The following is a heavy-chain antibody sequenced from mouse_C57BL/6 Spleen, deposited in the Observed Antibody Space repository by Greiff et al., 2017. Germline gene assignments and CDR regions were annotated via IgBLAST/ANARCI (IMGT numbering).Heavy chain of an antibody. J-gene: IGHJ2*01. Sequence: EVQLQQSGAELVRPGASVKLSCTASGFNIKDYYMHWVKQRPEQGLEWIGRIDPEDGDTEYAPKFQGKATMTADTSSNTAYLQLSSLTSEDTAVYYCTTITTVVAPLDYWGQSTTLTVSS. CDR1: GFNIKDYY. CDR3: TTITTVVAPLDY. D-gene: IGHD1-1*01. V-gene: IGHV14-1*01. CDR2: IDPEDGDT.